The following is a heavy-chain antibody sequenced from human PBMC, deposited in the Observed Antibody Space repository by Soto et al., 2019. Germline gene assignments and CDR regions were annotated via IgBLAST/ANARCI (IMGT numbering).Heavy chain of an antibody. Sequence: SVKVSCKPSGCTFSRYAISWVRQAPGQVLESMGGIIPIFGTANYAQKFQGRVTSTADESTSTAYMELSSLRSEDTAVYYCARSHYYDFWSGYSYFDYWGQGTLVTVSS. D-gene: IGHD3-3*01. CDR3: ARSHYYDFWSGYSYFDY. CDR1: GCTFSRYA. V-gene: IGHV1-69*13. CDR2: IIPIFGTA. J-gene: IGHJ4*02.